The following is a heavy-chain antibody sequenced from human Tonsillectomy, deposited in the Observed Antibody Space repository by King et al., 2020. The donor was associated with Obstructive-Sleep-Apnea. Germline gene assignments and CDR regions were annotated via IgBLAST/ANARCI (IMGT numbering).Heavy chain of an antibody. Sequence: VQLQESGPGLVKPSQTLSLTGTVSGGPISSGTYYWSWIRQHPGKCPEWIGYIYYSGSSYYNPSLTSRVTIAEDTSKNQVSLKPSSVTAADTAVYYCARWSYSSNWYADYWGQGTLVTVSS. CDR3: ARWSYSSNWYADY. CDR2: IYYSGSS. J-gene: IGHJ4*02. D-gene: IGHD6-13*01. CDR1: GGPISSGTYY. V-gene: IGHV4-31*03.